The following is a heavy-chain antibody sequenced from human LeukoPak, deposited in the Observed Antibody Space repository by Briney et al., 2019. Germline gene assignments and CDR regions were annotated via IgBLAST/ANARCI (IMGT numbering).Heavy chain of an antibody. CDR2: ISSNGGST. Sequence: PGGSLRLSCAASGFTFSSYAMHWVRQAPGKGLEYVSAISSNGGSTYYANSVKGRFTISRDNSKNTLYLQMGSLRAEDMAVYYCAREPPAYYYDSSGYFPEYFQHWGQGTLVTVSS. CDR3: AREPPAYYYDSSGYFPEYFQH. J-gene: IGHJ1*01. D-gene: IGHD3-22*01. CDR1: GFTFSSYA. V-gene: IGHV3-64*01.